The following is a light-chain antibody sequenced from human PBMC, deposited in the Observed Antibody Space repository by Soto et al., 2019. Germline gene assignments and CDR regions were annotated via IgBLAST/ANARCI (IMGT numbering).Light chain of an antibody. V-gene: IGLV2-14*01. CDR1: SSDVGGYNY. CDR2: EVS. CDR3: SSSTSSSTQV. Sequence: QSVLTQPASVSGSPGQSITISCTGTSSDVGGYNYVSWYQQHPGKVPKLMIYEVSNRPSGVVNRFSGSKSGNTASLTISGLQAEDEADYYCSSSTSSSTQVFGTGTKLTVL. J-gene: IGLJ1*01.